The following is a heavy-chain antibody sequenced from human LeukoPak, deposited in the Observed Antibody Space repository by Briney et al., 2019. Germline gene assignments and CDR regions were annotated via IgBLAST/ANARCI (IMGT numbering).Heavy chain of an antibody. Sequence: SGGSLRLPCAASGFTFSSYSMNWVRQAPGKGLEWVSSISSSSSYIYYADSVKGRFTISRDNAKNSLYLQMNSLRAEDTAVYYCAKTYYDILTGYFDYWGQGTLVTVSS. J-gene: IGHJ4*02. CDR1: GFTFSSYS. CDR3: AKTYYDILTGYFDY. D-gene: IGHD3-9*01. V-gene: IGHV3-21*01. CDR2: ISSSSSYI.